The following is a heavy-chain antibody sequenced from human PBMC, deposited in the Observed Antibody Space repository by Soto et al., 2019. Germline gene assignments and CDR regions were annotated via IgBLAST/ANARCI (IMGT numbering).Heavy chain of an antibody. V-gene: IGHV3-23*01. D-gene: IGHD4-4*01. CDR3: AKDPPTVTIPSYYYGMDV. CDR2: ISGSGGST. J-gene: IGHJ6*02. Sequence: EVQLLESGGGLVQPGGSLRLSCAASGFTFSSYAMSWVRQAPGKGLEWVSAISGSGGSTYYADSVKGRFTISRDNSKNPLYLQMNSLRAEDTAVYYCAKDPPTVTIPSYYYGMDVWGQGTTVTVSS. CDR1: GFTFSSYA.